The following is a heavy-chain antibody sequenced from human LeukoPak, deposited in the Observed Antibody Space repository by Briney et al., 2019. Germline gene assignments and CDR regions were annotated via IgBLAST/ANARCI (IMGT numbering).Heavy chain of an antibody. CDR3: ARDLHYYVARVV. CDR1: GFTFSAYA. D-gene: IGHD3-10*02. J-gene: IGHJ6*02. V-gene: IGHV3-23*05. Sequence: GGSLRLSCAASGFTFSAYAMTWVRPAPGKGLERGSSIRSDNKPHSSESVKGRFAISGDNSKITLFLQLHNLRVEDTALYYCARDLHYYVARVVWGQGTSVSV. CDR2: IRSDNKP.